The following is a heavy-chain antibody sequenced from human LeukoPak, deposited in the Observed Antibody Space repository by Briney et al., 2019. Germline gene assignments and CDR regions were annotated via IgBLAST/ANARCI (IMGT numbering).Heavy chain of an antibody. J-gene: IGHJ4*02. Sequence: SGTLPSPCLVSGAPATGVSNNGGWFRRPPGRGLGGMGYIYYSGSTNYNPSLKSRVTISVDTSKNQFSLKLSSVTAADTAVYYCAREWGPYKYYFDYWGQGTLVTVSS. CDR3: AREWGPYKYYFDY. CDR1: GAPATGVSNN. CDR2: IYYSGST. D-gene: IGHD7-27*01. V-gene: IGHV4-61*01.